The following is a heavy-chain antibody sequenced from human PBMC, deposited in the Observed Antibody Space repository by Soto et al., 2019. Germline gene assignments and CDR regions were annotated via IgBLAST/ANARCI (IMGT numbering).Heavy chain of an antibody. J-gene: IGHJ4*02. D-gene: IGHD1-1*01. CDR2: IKSKTDGGTT. CDR1: GFTFDNAW. CDR3: TTDLPWSHGALRD. Sequence: PGGSQRLCCAASGFTFDNAWMTWVRQAPGKGLEWVGRIKSKTDGGTTDYASPVKGRFTISRDDSKNIQYLQMNSLKTEGTAMYYCTTDLPWSHGALRDWGQGTLVTVSS. V-gene: IGHV3-15*01.